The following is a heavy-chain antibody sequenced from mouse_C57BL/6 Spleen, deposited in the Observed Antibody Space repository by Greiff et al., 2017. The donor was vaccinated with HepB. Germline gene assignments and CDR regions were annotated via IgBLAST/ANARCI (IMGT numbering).Heavy chain of an antibody. CDR2: ISYSGST. J-gene: IGHJ2*01. D-gene: IGHD3-3*01. CDR3: ARDQVGQGGFDY. Sequence: EVQLQESGPGMVKPSQSLSLTCTVTGYSITSGYDWHWIRHFPGNKLEWMGYISYSGSTNYNPSLKSRISITHDTSKNHFFLKLNSVTTEDTATYYCARDQVGQGGFDYWGQGTTLTVSS. CDR1: GYSITSGYD. V-gene: IGHV3-1*01.